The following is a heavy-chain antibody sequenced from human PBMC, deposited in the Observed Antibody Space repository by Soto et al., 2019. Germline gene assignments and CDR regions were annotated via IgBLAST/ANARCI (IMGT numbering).Heavy chain of an antibody. CDR3: ARAPYCTNGVCYSNWFDP. D-gene: IGHD2-8*01. J-gene: IGHJ5*02. CDR1: GYTFTGYY. Sequence: GASVKVSCKASGYTFTGYYMHWVRQAPGQGLEWMGWINPNSGGTNYAQKFQGWVTMTRDTSISTAYMELSRLRSDDTAVYYCARAPYCTNGVCYSNWFDPWGQGTLVTVSS. V-gene: IGHV1-2*04. CDR2: INPNSGGT.